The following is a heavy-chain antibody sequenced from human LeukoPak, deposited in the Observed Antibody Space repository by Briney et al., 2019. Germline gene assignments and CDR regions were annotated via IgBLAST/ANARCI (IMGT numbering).Heavy chain of an antibody. D-gene: IGHD3-3*01. Sequence: PGRSLRLSCATSGFTFSSNGMHWVRQAPGKGLECVAVIWSDGSTKYYADSIKGRFTISRDNSKNTLYLQMNSLTAEDTAVYYCARSRRLEWLFLDVWGQGTTVIASS. CDR3: ARSRRLEWLFLDV. CDR2: IWSDGSTK. J-gene: IGHJ6*02. CDR1: GFTFSSNG. V-gene: IGHV3-33*01.